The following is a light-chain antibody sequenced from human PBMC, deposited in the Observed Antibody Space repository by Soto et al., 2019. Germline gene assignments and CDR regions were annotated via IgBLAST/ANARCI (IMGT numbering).Light chain of an antibody. J-gene: IGKJ5*01. Sequence: DIQITQSPSSVSVSVGGSVTITCRSSQGISRWLAWYQQKPGKAPKLLIYAASSLQSGVPSRFSGSGSGTDFTLTINKLQPEDSATYYCQQANSFPITFGQGTRL. V-gene: IGKV1-12*01. CDR2: AAS. CDR1: QGISRW. CDR3: QQANSFPIT.